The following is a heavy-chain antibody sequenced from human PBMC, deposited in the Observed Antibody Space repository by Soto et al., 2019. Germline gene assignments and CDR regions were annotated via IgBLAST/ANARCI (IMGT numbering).Heavy chain of an antibody. J-gene: IGHJ4*02. CDR2: ISSSSSTI. D-gene: IGHD6-6*01. CDR1: GFTFSSYS. CDR3: ARDKVVKLVHYFDY. Sequence: EVQLVESGGGLVQPGGSLRLSCAASGFTFSSYSMNWVRQAPGKGLEGVSYISSSSSTIYYADSVKGRFTISRDNAKNALYLQMNSLRDEDTAVYYCARDKVVKLVHYFDYWGQGTLVTVSS. V-gene: IGHV3-48*02.